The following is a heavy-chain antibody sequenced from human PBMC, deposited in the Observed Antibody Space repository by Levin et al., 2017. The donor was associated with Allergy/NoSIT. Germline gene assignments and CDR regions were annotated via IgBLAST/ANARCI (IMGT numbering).Heavy chain of an antibody. CDR1: GASVSSGNYY. D-gene: IGHD3-22*01. Sequence: SETLSLTCTVSGASVSSGNYYWSWIRQPAGTELEWIGRIYTSGATNYNPSLQSRVTISLDTSKNLFSLKLISVTAADTALYYCAGMIGYFDYWGQGTLVTVSS. J-gene: IGHJ4*02. V-gene: IGHV4-61*02. CDR2: IYTSGAT. CDR3: AGMIGYFDY.